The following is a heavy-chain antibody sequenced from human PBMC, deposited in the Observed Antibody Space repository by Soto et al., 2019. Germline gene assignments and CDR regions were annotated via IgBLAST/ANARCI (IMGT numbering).Heavy chain of an antibody. J-gene: IGHJ6*03. CDR3: ARSGHILTGFDYYYMDV. V-gene: IGHV3-48*01. CDR2: ISSSSSTI. Sequence: EVQLVESGGGLVQPGGSLRLSCAASGFTFSSYSMNWVRQAPGKGLEWVSYISSSSSTIYYADSVKGRFTISRDNAKNSLYLQMNSLRAEDMAVYYCARSGHILTGFDYYYMDVWGKGTTVTVSS. D-gene: IGHD3-9*01. CDR1: GFTFSSYS.